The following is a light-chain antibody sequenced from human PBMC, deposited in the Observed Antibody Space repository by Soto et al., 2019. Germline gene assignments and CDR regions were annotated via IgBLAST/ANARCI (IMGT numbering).Light chain of an antibody. J-gene: IGKJ1*01. Sequence: DIVLTQSPGTLSLSPRERTTLACVSCQTVNSKSLAWYQQKPGQPPRLLIYGASNGATGIPDRFSGSGSGTDFTLTITTLEPEEFAVYYGQQYARASPWTFGQGTKVDIK. V-gene: IGKV3-20*01. CDR2: GAS. CDR1: QTVNSKS. CDR3: QQYARASPWT.